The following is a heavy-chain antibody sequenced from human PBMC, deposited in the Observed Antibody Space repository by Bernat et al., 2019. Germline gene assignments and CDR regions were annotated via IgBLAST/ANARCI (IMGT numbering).Heavy chain of an antibody. CDR1: GFTFSDYY. J-gene: IGHJ3*02. Sequence: QVQLVESGGGLVKPGGSLRLSCAASGFTFSDYYMSWIRQAPGKGLEWVSYISSSSSYTNYADSVKGRFTISRDNAKNSLYLQMNSLRAEDTAVYYCARNLRRRILYNAFDIWGQGTMVTVSS. D-gene: IGHD2-15*01. V-gene: IGHV3-11*05. CDR3: ARNLRRRILYNAFDI. CDR2: ISSSSSYT.